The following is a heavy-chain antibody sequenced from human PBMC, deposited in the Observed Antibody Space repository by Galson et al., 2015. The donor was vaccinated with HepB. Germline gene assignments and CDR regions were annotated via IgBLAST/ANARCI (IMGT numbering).Heavy chain of an antibody. D-gene: IGHD3-22*01. CDR1: GFSLSTSGMR. V-gene: IGHV2-70*04. Sequence: PALVKPTQTLTLTCTFSGFSLSTSGMRVSWIRQPPGKALEWLARIDWDDDKFYSTSLKTRLTISKDTSKNQVVLTMTNMGPVDTATYYCARSLPGYYDSSGYSWDHDAFDIWGQGTMVTVSS. J-gene: IGHJ3*02. CDR3: ARSLPGYYDSSGYSWDHDAFDI. CDR2: IDWDDDK.